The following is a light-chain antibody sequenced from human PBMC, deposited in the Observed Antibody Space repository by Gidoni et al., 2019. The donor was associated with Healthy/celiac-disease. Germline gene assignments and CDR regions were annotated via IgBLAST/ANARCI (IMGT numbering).Light chain of an antibody. CDR2: DAS. Sequence: EIGLTQSPATLSSSPWERATLPCRASQSVSSYLAWYQQKPGQAPRLLIYDASNRATGIPARFSGSGSGTDFTLTISSLEPEDFAVYYCQQRSNWLTFGGGTKVEIK. CDR1: QSVSSY. CDR3: QQRSNWLT. J-gene: IGKJ4*01. V-gene: IGKV3-11*01.